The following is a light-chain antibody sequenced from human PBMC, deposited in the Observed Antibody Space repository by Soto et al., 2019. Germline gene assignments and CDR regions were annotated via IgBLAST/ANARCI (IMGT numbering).Light chain of an antibody. CDR2: DAS. CDR3: QQRSNWPPLFT. Sequence: EIVLTQSPATLSLSPGERATLSCRASQSVRSNLGWYQQKPGQAPRLLIYDASNRATGVPARFSGSGSGTDSPLTISSLELEDFAVYYCQQRSNWPPLFTFGPGTRVDIK. J-gene: IGKJ3*01. CDR1: QSVRSN. V-gene: IGKV3-11*01.